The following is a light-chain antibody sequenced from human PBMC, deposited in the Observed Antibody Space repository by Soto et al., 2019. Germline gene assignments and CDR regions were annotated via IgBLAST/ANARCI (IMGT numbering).Light chain of an antibody. V-gene: IGKV3-15*01. J-gene: IGKJ1*01. CDR2: GAS. Sequence: EIVMTQSPATLSLSPGETATLSCRASQSVHSNLAWFQQHPGQAPRLLIYGASTRAPGFPARFSGSGSGTDFTLTISSLQSEDFAVYYCQQYNNWPWTFGQGTKVDIK. CDR3: QQYNNWPWT. CDR1: QSVHSN.